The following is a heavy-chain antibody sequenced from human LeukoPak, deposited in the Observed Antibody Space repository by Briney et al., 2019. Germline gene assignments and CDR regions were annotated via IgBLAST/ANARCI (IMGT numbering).Heavy chain of an antibody. Sequence: GALVKVSCKASGYTFTGQSMHWVRQAPGQGLEWMGWINPNSGGTNYAQKFQGRVTMTRDTSISTAYMELSGLRSDDTALYYCARDRGSPYYYDYWGQGTLVTVSS. D-gene: IGHD3-16*01. CDR2: INPNSGGT. CDR1: GYTFTGQS. J-gene: IGHJ4*02. CDR3: ARDRGSPYYYDY. V-gene: IGHV1-2*02.